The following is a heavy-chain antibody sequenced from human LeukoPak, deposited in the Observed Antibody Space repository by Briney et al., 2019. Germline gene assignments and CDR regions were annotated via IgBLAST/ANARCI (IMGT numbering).Heavy chain of an antibody. V-gene: IGHV3-7*01. Sequence: PGGSLRLSCAASGFTFSNYWMSWVRQAPGKGLEWVANIKQDGGEKYYVDSVKGRFTISRDNAKNSLHLQMNSLRAEDTAVYYCARDHLVGMPYSWGQGTLVTVSS. CDR3: ARDHLVGMPYS. CDR1: GFTFSNYW. D-gene: IGHD1-26*01. J-gene: IGHJ4*02. CDR2: IKQDGGEK.